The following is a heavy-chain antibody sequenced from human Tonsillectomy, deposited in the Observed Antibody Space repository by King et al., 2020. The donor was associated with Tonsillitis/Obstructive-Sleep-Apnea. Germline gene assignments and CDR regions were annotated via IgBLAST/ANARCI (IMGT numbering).Heavy chain of an antibody. V-gene: IGHV4-34*01. CDR1: GGSFSGYY. D-gene: IGHD1-20*01. J-gene: IGHJ6*03. Sequence: QVQLQQWGAGLLKPSETLSRTCAVYGGSFSGYYWSWIRQPPGKGLEWIGEINHSGSTNYNPSLKSRVTISVDTSKNQFSLKLSSVTAADTAVYYCARGEVTRTTQGYYYYMDVWDKGTTVTVSS. CDR3: ARGEVTRTTQGYYYYMDV. CDR2: INHSGST.